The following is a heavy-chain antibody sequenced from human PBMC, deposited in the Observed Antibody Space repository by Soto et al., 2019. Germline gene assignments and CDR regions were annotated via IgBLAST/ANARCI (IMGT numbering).Heavy chain of an antibody. D-gene: IGHD2-8*01. V-gene: IGHV1-18*01. J-gene: IGHJ3*02. CDR2: ISAYNGNT. Sequence: EASVKVSCKASGYTFTSYGISWVRQAPGQGLEWMGWISAYNGNTSYAQKLQGRVTMTTDTSTSTAYMELRSLRSDDTAVYYCARVRLGYCTNGVCPDAFDIWGQGTMVTVSS. CDR1: GYTFTSYG. CDR3: ARVRLGYCTNGVCPDAFDI.